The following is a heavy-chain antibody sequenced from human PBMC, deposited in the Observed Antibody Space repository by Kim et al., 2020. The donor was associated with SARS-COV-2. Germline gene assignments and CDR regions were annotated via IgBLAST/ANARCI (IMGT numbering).Heavy chain of an antibody. CDR3: ARYYGSGSSFDY. J-gene: IGHJ4*02. V-gene: IGHV5-10-1*01. Sequence: NYSPSFQGHVTISADKSISTAYLQWSSLKASDTAMYYCARYYGSGSSFDYWGQGTLVTVSS. D-gene: IGHD3-10*01.